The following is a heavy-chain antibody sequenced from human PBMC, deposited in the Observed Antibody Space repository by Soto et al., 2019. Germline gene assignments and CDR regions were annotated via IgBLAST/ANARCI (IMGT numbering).Heavy chain of an antibody. V-gene: IGHV1-3*01. CDR2: INAANGDT. Sequence: ASVKVSCKASGYTSNKYPMHWVRQAPGQGLEWMGWINAANGDTGYSQKFQGRVTLTRDTSASTAYMELSSLRSEDTAVYYCARKDYYGSGIYYFDYWGQGTLVTVSS. J-gene: IGHJ4*02. D-gene: IGHD3-10*01. CDR1: GYTSNKYP. CDR3: ARKDYYGSGIYYFDY.